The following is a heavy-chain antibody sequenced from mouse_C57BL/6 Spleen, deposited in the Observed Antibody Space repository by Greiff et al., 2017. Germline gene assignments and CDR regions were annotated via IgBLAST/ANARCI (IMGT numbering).Heavy chain of an antibody. CDR1: GYTFTSYG. J-gene: IGHJ4*01. CDR3: ARYDCGGSYVAMDC. CDR2: INPRSGNT. D-gene: IGHD1-1*01. V-gene: IGHV1-81*01. Sequence: QVQLQQSGAELARPGASVKLSCKASGYTFTSYGISWVKQRTGQGLEWIGEINPRSGNTYYNEKFKGKATLTADKSSSTAYMELRSLTSEDSAVYVGARYDCGGSYVAMDCWGQGTSVTVSS.